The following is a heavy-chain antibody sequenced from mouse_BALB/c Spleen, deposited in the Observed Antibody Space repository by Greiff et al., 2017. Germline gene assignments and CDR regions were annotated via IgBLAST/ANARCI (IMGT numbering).Heavy chain of an antibody. CDR3: ARGLWYPYAMDY. CDR1: GYSITSGYY. CDR2: ISYDGSN. V-gene: IGHV3-6*02. D-gene: IGHD2-1*01. J-gene: IGHJ4*01. Sequence: EVQLVESGPGLVKPSQSLSLTCSVTGYSITSGYYWNWIRQFPGNKLEWMGYISYDGSNNYNPSLKNRISITRDTSKNQFFLKLNSVTTEDTATYYCARGLWYPYAMDYWGQGTSVTVSS.